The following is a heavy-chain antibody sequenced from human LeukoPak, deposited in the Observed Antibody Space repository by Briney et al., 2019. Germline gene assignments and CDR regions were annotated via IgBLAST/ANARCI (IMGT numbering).Heavy chain of an antibody. CDR1: GDSISSDY. CDR2: IYYSGST. V-gene: IGHV4-59*12. J-gene: IGHJ4*02. CDR3: ARGTRYSYGFDY. Sequence: SETLSLTCNVSGDSISSDYWSWIRQPPGKGLEWIGHIYYSGSTNYNPSLKSRVTISVDTSKNQFSLKLSSVTAADTAVYYCARGTRYSYGFDYWGQGTLVTVSS. D-gene: IGHD5-18*01.